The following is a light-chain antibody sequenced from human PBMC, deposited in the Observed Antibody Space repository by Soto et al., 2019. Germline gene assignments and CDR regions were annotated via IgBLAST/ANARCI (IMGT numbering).Light chain of an antibody. J-gene: IGKJ1*01. V-gene: IGKV3-20*01. CDR2: GAS. Sequence: EIVLTHSPGTLSLSPGERATLSCRASQSVTNNYLAWYQQKPGQAPRLVIYGASTRATGIPDRFSASGSGTDFTLTINRLEPEDFAVYYCQQYSESPLTFGQGTKVDI. CDR1: QSVTNNY. CDR3: QQYSESPLT.